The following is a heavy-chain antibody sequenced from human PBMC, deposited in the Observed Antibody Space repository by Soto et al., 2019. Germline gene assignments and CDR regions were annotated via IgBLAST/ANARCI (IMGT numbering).Heavy chain of an antibody. Sequence: QVQLVESGGGVVQPGRSLILSCAASGFTISNYVLHWVRQAPGKGLEWVAVISYDVSNKYYADSVKGRFSISRDNSKNTLYLQMNSLRVEDTAVYYCATDSREGPGNYWGQGTLVTVSS. CDR3: ATDSREGPGNY. V-gene: IGHV3-30-3*01. CDR2: ISYDVSNK. CDR1: GFTISNYV. J-gene: IGHJ4*02. D-gene: IGHD1-26*01.